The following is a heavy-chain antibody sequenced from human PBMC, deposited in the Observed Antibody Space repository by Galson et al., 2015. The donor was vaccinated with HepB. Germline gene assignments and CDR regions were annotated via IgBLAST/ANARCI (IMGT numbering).Heavy chain of an antibody. Sequence: SLRPGCAASGFSFSSFWMNWVRQGPGTRLLWVSGVRGGGNTRNYAASGAGRFTISRDNANNALYLEMNSLRAEDTAVYYCARGASYYDWTGYPDEKYCGMDVWGQGTTVIVSS. D-gene: IGHD3/OR15-3a*01. J-gene: IGHJ6*02. V-gene: IGHV3-74*01. CDR2: VRGGGNTR. CDR1: GFSFSSFW. CDR3: ARGASYYDWTGYPDEKYCGMDV.